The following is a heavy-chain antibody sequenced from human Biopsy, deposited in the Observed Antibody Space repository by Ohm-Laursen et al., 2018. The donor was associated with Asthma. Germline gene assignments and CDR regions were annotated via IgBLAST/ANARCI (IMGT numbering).Heavy chain of an antibody. CDR3: ARSYDTDSYPVLVLDY. D-gene: IGHD3-22*01. Sequence: VASVKVSCKASGGSFSNCAFSWVRQAPGHGLEWMGTILTKFDITSYAEKFQGRVTITADKSTSTTYMELSRLRSEDTAVYYCARSYDTDSYPVLVLDYWGQGTLVTVSS. J-gene: IGHJ4*02. CDR1: GGSFSNCA. CDR2: ILTKFDIT. V-gene: IGHV1-69*04.